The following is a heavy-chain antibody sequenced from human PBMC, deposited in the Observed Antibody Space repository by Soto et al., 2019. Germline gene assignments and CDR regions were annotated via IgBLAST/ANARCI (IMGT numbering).Heavy chain of an antibody. J-gene: IGHJ6*02. V-gene: IGHV3-72*01. CDR1: GFTFSDHY. CDR2: SRNKVHSYTT. D-gene: IGHD3-10*01. CDR3: ARVLLWFGELGLHYYYGMDV. Sequence: GGSLRLSCAASGFTFSDHYMDWVRQAPGKGLEWVGRSRNKVHSYTTEYAASVKGRFTISRDDSKDSLFLQMNSLRDEDTAVYYCARVLLWFGELGLHYYYGMDVWGQGTTVTVAS.